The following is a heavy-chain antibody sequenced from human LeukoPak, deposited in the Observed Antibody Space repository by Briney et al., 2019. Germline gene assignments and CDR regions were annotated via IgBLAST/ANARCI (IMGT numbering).Heavy chain of an antibody. CDR2: IYYSGSA. CDR1: GASISSSF. CDR3: AREREPYGAGTYFDY. D-gene: IGHD3-10*01. V-gene: IGHV4-59*01. Sequence: PSETLSLTCNVAGASISSSFWSWIRQPPGKGLEWIGNIYYSGSANYSPSLTSRVTISLDTSKNQFSLKLTSVTAADTAVYCCAREREPYGAGTYFDYWGQGTLVTVSS. J-gene: IGHJ4*02.